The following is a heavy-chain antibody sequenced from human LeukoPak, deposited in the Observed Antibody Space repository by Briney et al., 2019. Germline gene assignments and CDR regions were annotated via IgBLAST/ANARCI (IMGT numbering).Heavy chain of an antibody. Sequence: GGSLRLSCAASGFTFSSYSMNWVRQAPGKGLEWVSSISSSSSYIYYADSVKGRFTISRDNAKNSLYLQMNSLRAEDTAVYYCARVATTVTKGFDYWGQGTLVTVSS. V-gene: IGHV3-21*04. CDR1: GFTFSSYS. J-gene: IGHJ4*02. D-gene: IGHD4-17*01. CDR2: ISSSSSYI. CDR3: ARVATTVTKGFDY.